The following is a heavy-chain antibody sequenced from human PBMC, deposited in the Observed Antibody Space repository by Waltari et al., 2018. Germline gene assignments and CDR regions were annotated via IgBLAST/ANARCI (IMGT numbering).Heavy chain of an antibody. CDR2: ISPIFRTA. J-gene: IGHJ4*02. Sequence: QVQLVQSGAEVKKPGSSVKVSCKASGGTFSSYAISWVRQAPGQGLEWMGAISPIFRTANDAQKFQGRVTITADESTSTAYMELSSLRSEDTAVYYCARLHCSSTSCYYDYWGQGTLVTVSS. D-gene: IGHD2-2*01. V-gene: IGHV1-69*01. CDR1: GGTFSSYA. CDR3: ARLHCSSTSCYYDY.